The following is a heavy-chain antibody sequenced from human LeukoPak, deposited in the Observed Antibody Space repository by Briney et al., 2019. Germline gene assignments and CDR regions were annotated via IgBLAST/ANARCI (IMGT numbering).Heavy chain of an antibody. J-gene: IGHJ4*02. D-gene: IGHD3-9*01. CDR3: ARGALRYSDY. CDR2: ISSSSSAI. Sequence: PGGSLRLSCAASGFTFSSYTMNWVRQAPGKGLGWVSSISSSSSAIYYAASVKGRFTISRDNAKNSLYLQMNSLRDEDTAVYYCARGALRYSDYWGQGTLVTVSS. CDR1: GFTFSSYT. V-gene: IGHV3-48*02.